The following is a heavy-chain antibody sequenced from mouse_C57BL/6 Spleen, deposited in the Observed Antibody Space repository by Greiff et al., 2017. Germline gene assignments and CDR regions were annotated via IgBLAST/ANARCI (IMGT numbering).Heavy chain of an antibody. CDR2: IHPNSGST. Sequence: QVQLQQPGAELVKPGASVKLSCKASGYTFTSYWMHWVKQRPGQGLEWIGMIHPNSGSTNYNEKFKSKATLTVDKSSSTAYMPLSSLTSEDSAVYYCARSCYPLYYYAMDYWGQGTSVTVSS. D-gene: IGHD2-12*01. J-gene: IGHJ4*01. CDR1: GYTFTSYW. CDR3: ARSCYPLYYYAMDY. V-gene: IGHV1-64*01.